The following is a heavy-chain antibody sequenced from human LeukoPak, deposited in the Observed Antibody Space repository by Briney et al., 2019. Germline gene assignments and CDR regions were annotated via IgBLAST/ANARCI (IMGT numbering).Heavy chain of an antibody. V-gene: IGHV1-3*03. Sequence: ASVKVSCKASGYTFTSYAMHWVRQAPGQRLEWMGWINAGNGNTKYSQEFQGRVTITRDTSASTAYMELSSLRSEHMAVYYCARGVRFLDPFDYWGQGTLVTVSS. D-gene: IGHD3-3*01. CDR2: INAGNGNT. CDR1: GYTFTSYA. CDR3: ARGVRFLDPFDY. J-gene: IGHJ4*02.